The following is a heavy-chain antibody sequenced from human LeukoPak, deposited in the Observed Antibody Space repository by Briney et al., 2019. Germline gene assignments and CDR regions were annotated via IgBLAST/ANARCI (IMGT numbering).Heavy chain of an antibody. V-gene: IGHV4-59*08. CDR2: IYYSGST. D-gene: IGHD3-9*01. J-gene: IGHJ4*02. Sequence: SETLSLTCTVSGGSISSYYWSWIRQPPGKGLEWIGNIYYSGSTNYNPSLKSRVTISVDKSKNQFSLKLSSVTTADTAVYFCARQGGGDDILTGYYFDYWGQGTLVTVSS. CDR3: ARQGGGDDILTGYYFDY. CDR1: GGSISSYY.